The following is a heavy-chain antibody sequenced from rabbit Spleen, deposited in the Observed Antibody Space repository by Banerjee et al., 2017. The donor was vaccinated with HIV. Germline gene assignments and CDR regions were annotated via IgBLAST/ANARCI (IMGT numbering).Heavy chain of an antibody. D-gene: IGHD3-1*01. V-gene: IGHV1S45*01. CDR2: IYTGNGKN. J-gene: IGHJ3*01. CDR1: GFSFSSSYD. CDR3: ARGSDYGGAGLDL. Sequence: QEQLVESGGGLVKPGASLTLTCTASGFSFSSSYDMSWVRQAPGKGLEWIGFIYTGNGKNYYASWAKGRFTISKTSSTTVTLQLTSLTAADTATYFCARGSDYGGAGLDLWGQGTLVTVS.